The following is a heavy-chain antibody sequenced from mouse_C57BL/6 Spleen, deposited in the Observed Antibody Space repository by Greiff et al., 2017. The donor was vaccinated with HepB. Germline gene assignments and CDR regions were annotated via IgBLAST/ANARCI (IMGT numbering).Heavy chain of an antibody. CDR1: GYAFSSSW. J-gene: IGHJ2*01. V-gene: IGHV1-82*01. CDR2: IYPGDGDT. D-gene: IGHD2-1*01. CDR3: AVHYGNYFDY. Sequence: QVQLQQSGPELVKPGASVKISCKASGYAFSSSWMNWVKQRPGKGLEWIGRIYPGDGDTNYNGKFKGKATLTADKSSSTAYMQLSSLTSEDSAVYFCAVHYGNYFDYWGQGTTLTVSS.